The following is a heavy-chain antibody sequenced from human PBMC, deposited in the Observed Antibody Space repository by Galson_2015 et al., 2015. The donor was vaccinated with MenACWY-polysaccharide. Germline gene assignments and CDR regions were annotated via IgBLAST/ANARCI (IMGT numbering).Heavy chain of an antibody. Sequence: SLRLSCAASGFTFSSYAINWVRQAPGKGLEWVAVISYDATNKSYRDSVKGRFTLSRDNYRNTVFLEKNSLRAEDTGLYYCERDYCSRTSCSGIDVWGQGTTVTVSS. D-gene: IGHD2-2*01. CDR1: GFTFSSYA. J-gene: IGHJ6*02. CDR3: ERDYCSRTSCSGIDV. V-gene: IGHV3-30-3*01. CDR2: ISYDATNK.